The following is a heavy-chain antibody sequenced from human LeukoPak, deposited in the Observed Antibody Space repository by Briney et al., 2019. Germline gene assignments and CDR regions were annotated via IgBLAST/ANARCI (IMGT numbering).Heavy chain of an antibody. J-gene: IGHJ4*02. CDR3: SRDFTGYNDY. Sequence: PGGSLRLSCAASGFTFSSYAMSWVRQAPGKGLVWVSRINEDGRITNYADSVKGRFTISRDNAKNTLYLQMNNLRAEDTAVYYCSRDFTGYNDYWGQGTLVTVSS. CDR1: GFTFSSYA. CDR2: INEDGRIT. D-gene: IGHD3-9*01. V-gene: IGHV3-74*01.